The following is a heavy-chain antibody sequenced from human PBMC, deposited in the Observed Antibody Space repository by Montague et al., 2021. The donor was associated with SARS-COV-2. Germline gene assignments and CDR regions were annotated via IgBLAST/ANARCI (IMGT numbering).Heavy chain of an antibody. CDR3: ARLDGLGY. Sequence: SETLSLTCAVSGDSISSSNWWSWVRQPPGKGLEWIGEIYHGGSTNYNPSLKSRVTMSIDESGNQFSLSLSSRTAAATAVYYCARLDGLGYWGQGTLVAVSS. D-gene: IGHD3/OR15-3a*01. CDR2: IYHGGST. CDR1: GDSISSSNW. J-gene: IGHJ4*02. V-gene: IGHV4-4*02.